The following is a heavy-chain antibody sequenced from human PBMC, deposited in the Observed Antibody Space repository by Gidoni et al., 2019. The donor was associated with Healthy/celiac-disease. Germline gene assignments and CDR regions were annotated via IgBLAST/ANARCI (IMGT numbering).Heavy chain of an antibody. Sequence: QVQLVQSGAEVKKPGASVKVSCKAYGYTFTGYYMHWVRQAPGQGLEWMGWINPNSAGTNYAQKFQGRVTMSRDMSISSAYMEPSRLRFDDTAVYYCARAPAKTIFLGDYWGQGTLITVSS. CDR2: INPNSAGT. D-gene: IGHD3-9*01. J-gene: IGHJ4*02. CDR1: GYTFTGYY. CDR3: ARAPAKTIFLGDY. V-gene: IGHV1-2*02.